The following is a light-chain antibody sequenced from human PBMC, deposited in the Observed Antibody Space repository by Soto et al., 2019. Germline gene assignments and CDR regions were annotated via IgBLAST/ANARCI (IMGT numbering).Light chain of an antibody. CDR2: GST. Sequence: QSVLTQPPSVSWAPGQRVTISCTGSSSNIGAGYAVHWYQQLPGTAPKLLIYGSTNRPSGVPDRFSGSKSGTSASLAITGLQAEDEADYYCQSYDSSLSGDVFGIGTKVTVL. CDR1: SSNIGAGYA. J-gene: IGLJ1*01. CDR3: QSYDSSLSGDV. V-gene: IGLV1-40*01.